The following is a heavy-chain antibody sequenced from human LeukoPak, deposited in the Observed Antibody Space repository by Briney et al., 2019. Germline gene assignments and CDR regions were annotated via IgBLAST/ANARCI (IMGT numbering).Heavy chain of an antibody. CDR3: ARAYDYGDYWFDP. CDR2: ISAYNGNT. CDR1: GYTFTSYG. J-gene: IGHJ5*02. Sequence: GASVKVSCEASGYTFTSYGISWVRQAPGQGLKWMGWISAYNGNTNYAQKLQGRVTMTTDTSTSTAYMELRSLRSDDTAVYYCARAYDYGDYWFDPWGQGTLVTVSS. D-gene: IGHD4-17*01. V-gene: IGHV1-18*01.